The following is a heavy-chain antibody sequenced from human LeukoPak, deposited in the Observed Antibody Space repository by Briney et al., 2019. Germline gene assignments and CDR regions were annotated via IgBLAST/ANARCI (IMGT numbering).Heavy chain of an antibody. D-gene: IGHD2-2*01. CDR3: ARHRALADIVLVPTAMRRYGMDV. CDR1: GGSISSDH. Sequence: SETLSLTCTVSGGSISSDHWSWTRQPPGKGLEWIGYIYYSGSTNYNPSPKSRVTISVDTSKNQFSLKLSSVTAADTAVYYCARHRALADIVLVPTAMRRYGMDVWGQGTTVTVSS. J-gene: IGHJ6*02. V-gene: IGHV4-59*08. CDR2: IYYSGST.